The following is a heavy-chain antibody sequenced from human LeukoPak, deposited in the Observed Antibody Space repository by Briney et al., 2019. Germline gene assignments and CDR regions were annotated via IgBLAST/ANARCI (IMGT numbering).Heavy chain of an antibody. Sequence: GGSLRLSCAASGFTFSRYATSWVRQAPGKGLEWVSAISGSGGSTYYADSVKGRFTISRDNSKNTLYLQMNSLRAEDTAVYYCAKAYTIAARPRVIDYWGQGTLVSVSS. J-gene: IGHJ4*02. CDR2: ISGSGGST. CDR1: GFTFSRYA. CDR3: AKAYTIAARPRVIDY. D-gene: IGHD6-6*01. V-gene: IGHV3-23*01.